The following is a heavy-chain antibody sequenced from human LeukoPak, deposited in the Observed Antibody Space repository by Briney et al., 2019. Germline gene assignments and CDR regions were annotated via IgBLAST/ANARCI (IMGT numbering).Heavy chain of an antibody. CDR2: IKDDGSEE. V-gene: IGHV3-7*03. D-gene: IGHD1-26*01. CDR1: GFTFNNYW. CDR3: ARITRRYSGDY. Sequence: PGGSLRLSCAASGFTFNNYWMSWLRQAPGKGLEWVANIKDDGSEEYYVDSVKGRFTIVRDNAYNSLYLQMNSLRVEDTAIYFCARITRRYSGDYWGQGTLVSVSS. J-gene: IGHJ4*02.